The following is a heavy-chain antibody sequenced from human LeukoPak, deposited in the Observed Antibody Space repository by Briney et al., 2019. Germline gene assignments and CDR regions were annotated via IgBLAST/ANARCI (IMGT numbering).Heavy chain of an antibody. CDR2: IYYSGST. CDR3: ARHYCSGGSCYLFDS. D-gene: IGHD2-15*01. Sequence: SETLSLTCTVSGGSISRYYWSWIRQPPGKGLEWIGYIYYSGSTNYNPSLKSRVTISVDTSKNQFSLKLSSVTAADTAVYYCARHYCSGGSCYLFDSWGQGTLVTVSS. CDR1: GGSISRYY. V-gene: IGHV4-59*08. J-gene: IGHJ4*02.